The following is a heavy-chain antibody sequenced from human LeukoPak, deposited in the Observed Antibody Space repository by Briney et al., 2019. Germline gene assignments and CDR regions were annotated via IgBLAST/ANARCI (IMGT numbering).Heavy chain of an antibody. D-gene: IGHD6-19*01. CDR2: ISSSSSYI. V-gene: IGHV3-21*01. CDR3: ARGVVAGTGRGSLDY. J-gene: IGHJ4*02. Sequence: GGSLRLSCAASGFTFSSYSMNWVRQAPGKGLEWVSSISSSSSYIYYADSVKGRFTISRDNAKNSLYLQMNSLRAEDTAVYYCARGVVAGTGRGSLDYWGQGTLVTVSS. CDR1: GFTFSSYS.